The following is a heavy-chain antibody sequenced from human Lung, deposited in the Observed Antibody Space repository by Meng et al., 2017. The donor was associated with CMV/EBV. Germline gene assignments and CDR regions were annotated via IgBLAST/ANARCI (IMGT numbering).Heavy chain of an antibody. J-gene: IGHJ3*02. D-gene: IGHD2-2*01. CDR2: INWNGGST. V-gene: IGHV3-20*04. CDR3: ARDRDPAGDAFDI. CDR1: GFTFDDYG. Sequence: GESXKISCAASGFTFDDYGMSWVRQAPGKGLEWVSGINWNGGSTGYADSVKGRFTISRDNAKNSLYLQMNSLRAEDTALYYCARDRDPAGDAFDIWRGGTMVTVSS.